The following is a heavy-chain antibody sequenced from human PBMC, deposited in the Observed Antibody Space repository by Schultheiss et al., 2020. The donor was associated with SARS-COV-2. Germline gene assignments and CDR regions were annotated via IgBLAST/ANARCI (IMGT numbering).Heavy chain of an antibody. D-gene: IGHD3-22*01. V-gene: IGHV3-33*08. CDR3: ARDRPYYYDSSGYYSHYYGMDV. CDR1: GFTFSNYG. Sequence: GGSLRLSCAASGFTFSNYGMHWVRQAPGKGLEWVAVIWYDGSNKYYADSVKGRFTISRDNSKNTLYLQMNSLRAEDTAVYYCARDRPYYYDSSGYYSHYYGMDVWGQGTTVTVSS. J-gene: IGHJ6*02. CDR2: IWYDGSNK.